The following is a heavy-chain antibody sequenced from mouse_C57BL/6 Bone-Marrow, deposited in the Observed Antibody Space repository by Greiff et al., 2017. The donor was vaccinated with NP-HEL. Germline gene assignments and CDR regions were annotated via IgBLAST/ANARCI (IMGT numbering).Heavy chain of an antibody. J-gene: IGHJ4*01. CDR2: IWSGGST. CDR1: GFSLTSYG. Sequence: VKLMESGPGLVQPSQSLSITCTVSGFSLTSYGVHWVRQSPGKGLEWLGVIWSGGSTDYNAAFISRLSISKDNSKSQVFFKMNSLQADDTAIYYCAREEGYYAMDYWGQGTSVTVSS. V-gene: IGHV2-2*01. CDR3: AREEGYYAMDY.